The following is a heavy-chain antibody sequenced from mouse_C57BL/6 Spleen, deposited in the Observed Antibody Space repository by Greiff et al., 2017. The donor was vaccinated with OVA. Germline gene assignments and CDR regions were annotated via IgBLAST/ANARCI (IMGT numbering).Heavy chain of an antibody. CDR3: ERWERYCNSPYAMDY. CDR1: GYTFTSYW. J-gene: IGHJ4*01. D-gene: IGHD2-1*01. Sequence: QVQLKQSGTELVKPGASVKLSCKASGYTFTSYWMHWVKQRPGQGLEWIGNINPSNGGTNYNEKFQSKATLTVDKSSSTAYMQLSSLTSEDSAVSYCERWERYCNSPYAMDYWGQGTSVTVSS. CDR2: INPSNGGT. V-gene: IGHV1-53*01.